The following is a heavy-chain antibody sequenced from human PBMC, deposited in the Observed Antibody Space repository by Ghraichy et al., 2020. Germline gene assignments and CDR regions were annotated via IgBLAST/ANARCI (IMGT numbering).Heavy chain of an antibody. Sequence: GGSLRLSCAASGFTVSSYYMSWVRQAPGKGLEWVSVIYNGGTTYYADSVKGRFTISRHNSKNTLYLQMNSLRAEDTAVYYCARDQLWFGELYFDYWGQGTLVTVS. CDR3: ARDQLWFGELYFDY. CDR2: IYNGGTT. D-gene: IGHD3-10*01. V-gene: IGHV3-53*04. CDR1: GFTVSSYY. J-gene: IGHJ4*02.